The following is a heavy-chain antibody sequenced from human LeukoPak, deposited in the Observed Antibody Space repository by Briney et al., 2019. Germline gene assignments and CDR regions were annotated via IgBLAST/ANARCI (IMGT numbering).Heavy chain of an antibody. D-gene: IGHD6-13*01. V-gene: IGHV4-59*08. CDR2: IYNTENT. J-gene: IGHJ4*02. CDR3: ARRGYGSSSSWYYFDY. CDR1: GGSISSFY. Sequence: PSETLSLTCTVSGGSISSFYWSWIRQPPGKGLEWIGYIYNTENTNYNPSLKSRVTISVDTSKNQFSLKVKSVTASDTAVYYCARRGYGSSSSWYYFDYWGQGTLVTVSS.